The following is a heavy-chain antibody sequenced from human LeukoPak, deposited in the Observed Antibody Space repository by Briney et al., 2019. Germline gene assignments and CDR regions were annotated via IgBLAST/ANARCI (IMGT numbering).Heavy chain of an antibody. Sequence: GGSLRLSCAASGSTFSSYSMNWVRQAPGKGLEWVSSISSSSSYIYYADSVKGRFTISRDNAKNSLYLQMNSLRAEDTALYYCARGGLDWFDPWGQGTLVTVSS. J-gene: IGHJ5*02. V-gene: IGHV3-21*01. D-gene: IGHD2-21*01. CDR2: ISSSSSYI. CDR3: ARGGLDWFDP. CDR1: GSTFSSYS.